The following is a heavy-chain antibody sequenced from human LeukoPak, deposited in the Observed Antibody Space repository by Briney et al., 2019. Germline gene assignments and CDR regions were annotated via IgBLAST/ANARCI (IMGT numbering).Heavy chain of an antibody. Sequence: GGSLRLSCAASGFTFSSYSMNWVRQAPGKGLEWVSSISSSSSYIYYADSVKGRFTISRDNAKNSLYLHMNSLRAEDTAVYYCARDSSFDFDYWGQGTLVTVSS. CDR3: ARDSSFDFDY. V-gene: IGHV3-21*01. D-gene: IGHD6-6*01. CDR2: ISSSSSYI. CDR1: GFTFSSYS. J-gene: IGHJ4*02.